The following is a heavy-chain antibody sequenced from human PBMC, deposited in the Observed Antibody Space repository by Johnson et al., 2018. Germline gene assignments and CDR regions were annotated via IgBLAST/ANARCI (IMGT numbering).Heavy chain of an antibody. V-gene: IGHV3-30*18. CDR2: IPLDGNRQ. CDR3: AQGPSHGGLDI. Sequence: QVQLVQSGGGVVQPGRSLRLSCVLSGFTFSASDTHWVRQAPGKGLEWVTHIPLDGNRQYYTDSVEGRFTVSRDNSQNTVYLQMNSLRVEDTARHYCAQGPSHGGLDIWGQGTMVTVSS. D-gene: IGHD4-23*01. CDR1: GFTFSASD. J-gene: IGHJ3*02.